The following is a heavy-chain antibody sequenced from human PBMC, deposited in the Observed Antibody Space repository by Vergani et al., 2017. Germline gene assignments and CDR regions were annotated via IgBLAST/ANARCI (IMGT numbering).Heavy chain of an antibody. Sequence: QVQLVQSGAEVKKPGASVKVSCKASGYTFTSYGISWVRQAPGQGLEWMGWISAYNGNTNYAQKLQGRVTMTTDTSTSTAYMELRSLRSDDTAVYYCAREMGAGYSSGWYFVSAEAFDIWGQGTMVTVSS. CDR2: ISAYNGNT. CDR3: AREMGAGYSSGWYFVSAEAFDI. V-gene: IGHV1-18*01. D-gene: IGHD6-19*01. J-gene: IGHJ3*02. CDR1: GYTFTSYG.